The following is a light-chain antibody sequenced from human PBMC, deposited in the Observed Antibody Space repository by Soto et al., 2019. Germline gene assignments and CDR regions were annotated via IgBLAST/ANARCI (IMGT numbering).Light chain of an antibody. Sequence: EIVMTQSPGTLSVSPGERVTLSCRASQSVTTNLAWYQPKPGQTPRLLIYDISARASGIPGRFSGSGSGTDFTLTISSLQSEDSAVYYCQQYLDWPLTFGGGTKVEI. V-gene: IGKV3-15*01. CDR2: DIS. CDR3: QQYLDWPLT. CDR1: QSVTTN. J-gene: IGKJ4*01.